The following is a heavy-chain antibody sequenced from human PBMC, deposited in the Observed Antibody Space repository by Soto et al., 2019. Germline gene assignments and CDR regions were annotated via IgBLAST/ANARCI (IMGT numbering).Heavy chain of an antibody. D-gene: IGHD2-15*01. CDR1: GFSISSNY. V-gene: IGHV3-53*02. CDR3: SKGCSDYPCYLDK. J-gene: IGHJ4*02. Sequence: EVRLVETGGGLIQSGGSLRLSCIASGFSISSNYMAWVRQVPGKGLEWVSIVYSGGKTFYADSVKGRFTISRDNSKNTLYLQMNSLRGEDTAVYFCSKGCSDYPCYLDKWGQGTLVTVSS. CDR2: VYSGGKT.